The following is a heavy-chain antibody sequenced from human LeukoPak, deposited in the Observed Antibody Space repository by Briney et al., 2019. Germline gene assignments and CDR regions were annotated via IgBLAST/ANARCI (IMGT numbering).Heavy chain of an antibody. D-gene: IGHD3-3*01. Sequence: GSLRLSCAASGFTFSDYGMSWIRQPPGKGLEWLGSIYYSGSTYYNPSLKSRVTISVDTSKNQFSLKLSSVTAADTAVYSCARGLADYDFWSGYYEYGQFDYWGQGTLVTVSS. J-gene: IGHJ4*02. CDR2: IYYSGST. V-gene: IGHV4-38-2*01. CDR1: GFTFSDYG. CDR3: ARGLADYDFWSGYYEYGQFDY.